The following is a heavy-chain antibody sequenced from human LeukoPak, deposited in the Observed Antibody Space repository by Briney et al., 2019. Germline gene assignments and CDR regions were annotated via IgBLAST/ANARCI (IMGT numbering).Heavy chain of an antibody. Sequence: ASVKVSCKASGGTFSSYAISWVRQAPGQGLEWMGGIIPIFGTANYAQKFQGRVTITTDESTSTAYMELSSLRSEDTAVYYCARAFISFVVVTAFDYWGQGTLATVSS. CDR2: IIPIFGTA. V-gene: IGHV1-69*05. J-gene: IGHJ4*02. CDR3: ARAFISFVVVTAFDY. D-gene: IGHD2-21*02. CDR1: GGTFSSYA.